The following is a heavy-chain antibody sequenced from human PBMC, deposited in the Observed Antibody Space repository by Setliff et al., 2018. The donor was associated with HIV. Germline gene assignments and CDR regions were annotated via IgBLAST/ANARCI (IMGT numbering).Heavy chain of an antibody. V-gene: IGHV4-59*12. Sequence: SETLSLTCTVSGGSISSYYWSWIRQPPGKGLEWIGYIYYSGSTNYNPSLKSRVTISRDMSKNQFSLKLSSVTAADTAVYYCAGWREMEGDYFDYWGQGTLVTVSS. D-gene: IGHD2-21*01. CDR1: GGSISSYY. CDR2: IYYSGST. CDR3: AGWREMEGDYFDY. J-gene: IGHJ4*02.